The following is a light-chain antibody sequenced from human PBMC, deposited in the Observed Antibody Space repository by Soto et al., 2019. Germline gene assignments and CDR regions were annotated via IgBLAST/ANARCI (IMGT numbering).Light chain of an antibody. V-gene: IGKV3-15*01. Sequence: ETVMTQSPATLSVSPGERAPLSCRASQSVSGDLAWYQQKPGQAPRLLIFAASTRATSVPARFTGSRSGTEFTLTISSLQSEDFAIYYCQQYNNWPRAFGQGTKVDIK. J-gene: IGKJ1*01. CDR1: QSVSGD. CDR3: QQYNNWPRA. CDR2: AAS.